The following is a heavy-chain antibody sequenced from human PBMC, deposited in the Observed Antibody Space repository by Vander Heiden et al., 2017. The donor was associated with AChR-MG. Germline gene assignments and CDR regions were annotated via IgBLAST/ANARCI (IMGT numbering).Heavy chain of an antibody. Sequence: QVQLQESGPGLVTPSQTLSLTCTVSGGSISSGSYYWSWIRQPAGKGLEWIGRIYTSGSTNYNPSLKSRVTISVDTSKNQFSLKLSSVTAADTAVYYCARIGALRPRDFDYWGQGTLVTVSS. V-gene: IGHV4-61*02. CDR3: ARIGALRPRDFDY. J-gene: IGHJ4*02. D-gene: IGHD3-16*01. CDR2: IYTSGST. CDR1: GGSISSGSYY.